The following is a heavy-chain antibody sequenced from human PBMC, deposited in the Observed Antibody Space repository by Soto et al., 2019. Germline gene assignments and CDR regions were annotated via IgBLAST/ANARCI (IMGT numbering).Heavy chain of an antibody. Sequence: VQLVESGGGLVKPGGSLRLSCAASGFTFSSYSMNWVRQAPGKGLEWVSSISSSSSYIYYADSVKGRFTISRDNAKNSLYLQMNSLRAEDTAVYYCARDPALVVIDNWFDPWGQGTLVTVSS. CDR2: ISSSSSYI. V-gene: IGHV3-21*01. J-gene: IGHJ5*02. CDR1: GFTFSSYS. D-gene: IGHD3-22*01. CDR3: ARDPALVVIDNWFDP.